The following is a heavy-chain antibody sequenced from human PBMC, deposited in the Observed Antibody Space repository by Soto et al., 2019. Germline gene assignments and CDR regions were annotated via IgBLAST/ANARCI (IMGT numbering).Heavy chain of an antibody. CDR2: IKFDGSRT. CDR3: ARDEGDAMIRGYDS. V-gene: IGHV3-74*01. Sequence: EAQLVQSGGGLVQPGGSMRLSCAASGFSFSNYWMHWVRQAPGKGLVWVSGIKFDGSRTTYADSVKGRFTNSRDNDRNTLYLQMNSLSAEDTAMYYCARDEGDAMIRGYDSWGQGTLVTVSS. J-gene: IGHJ4*02. D-gene: IGHD3-10*01. CDR1: GFSFSNYW.